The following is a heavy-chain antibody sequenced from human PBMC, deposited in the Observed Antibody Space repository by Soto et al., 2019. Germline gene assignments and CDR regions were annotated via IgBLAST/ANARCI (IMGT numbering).Heavy chain of an antibody. CDR1: GYTFSSHD. J-gene: IGHJ4*02. CDR3: ARVGGNWNDDYFDY. Sequence: QVQLVQSGAEVKEPGASVKVSCKASGYTFSSHDINWVRQAIGQGLGWMGWMNPNSGDTGYAQKFQGRVTMTGDTSVGTAYMELSSLRSEDTAVYYCARVGGNWNDDYFDYWGQGTLVTVSS. D-gene: IGHD1-1*01. CDR2: MNPNSGDT. V-gene: IGHV1-8*01.